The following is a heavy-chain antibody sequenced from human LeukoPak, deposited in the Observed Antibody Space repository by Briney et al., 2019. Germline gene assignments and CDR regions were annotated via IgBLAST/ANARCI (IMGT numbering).Heavy chain of an antibody. D-gene: IGHD3-10*01. J-gene: IGHJ4*02. V-gene: IGHV3-23*01. CDR2: ISGSGVST. CDR1: GFTFSTYA. Sequence: GGSLRLSCAASGFTFSTYAMSWVRQAPGKGLEWVSSISGSGVSTYYADSVKGRFTISRDNSKNTLYLQMNSLRTEDTAVYYCATGQALLWFGELTPRWGQGTLVTVSS. CDR3: ATGQALLWFGELTPR.